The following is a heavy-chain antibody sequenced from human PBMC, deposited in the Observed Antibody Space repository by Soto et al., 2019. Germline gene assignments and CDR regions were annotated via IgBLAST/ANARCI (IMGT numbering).Heavy chain of an antibody. CDR2: INHSGST. Sequence: SETLSLTCAVYGGSFSGYYWSWIRQPPGQGLEWIGEINHSGSTNYNPSLKSRVTISVDTSKNQFSLKLSSVTAADTAVYYCARGSLDFGGRTYYYYYMDVWGKGTTVTVSS. CDR1: GGSFSGYY. D-gene: IGHD3-3*01. CDR3: ARGSLDFGGRTYYYYYMDV. J-gene: IGHJ6*03. V-gene: IGHV4-34*01.